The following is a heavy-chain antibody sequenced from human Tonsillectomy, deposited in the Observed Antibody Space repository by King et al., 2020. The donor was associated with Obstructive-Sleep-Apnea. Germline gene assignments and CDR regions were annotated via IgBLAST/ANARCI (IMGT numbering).Heavy chain of an antibody. J-gene: IGHJ5*02. CDR2: IYYSGST. V-gene: IGHV4-30-4*01. D-gene: IGHD3-10*01. Sequence: QLQESGPGLVKPPQTLSLTCTVSGGSISSGDYYWSWIRQPPGKGLEWIGYIYYSGSTDYNPSLKSRVAISVDPSKNQFSLKLSSVTATDAAVYYCARGGRDYGSGRFAPWGQGTLVTVSS. CDR3: ARGGRDYGSGRFAP. CDR1: GGSISSGDYY.